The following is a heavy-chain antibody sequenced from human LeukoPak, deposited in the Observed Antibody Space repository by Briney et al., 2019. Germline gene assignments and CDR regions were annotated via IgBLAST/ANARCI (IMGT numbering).Heavy chain of an antibody. CDR1: GGSISSYY. J-gene: IGHJ6*03. D-gene: IGHD1-26*01. CDR2: IYTSGST. Sequence: PSETLSLTCTVSGGSISSYYWSWIRQPPGKGLEWIGYIYTSGSTNYNPSLKSRVTISVDTSKNQFSLKLSSVTAADTAVYYCARTRYDRYSGYYYYMDVWGKGTTVTVSS. V-gene: IGHV4-4*09. CDR3: ARTRYDRYSGYYYYMDV.